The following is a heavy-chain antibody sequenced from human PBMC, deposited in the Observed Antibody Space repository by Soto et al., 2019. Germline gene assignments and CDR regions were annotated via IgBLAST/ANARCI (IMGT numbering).Heavy chain of an antibody. D-gene: IGHD6-13*01. J-gene: IGHJ5*02. CDR3: ARRIAAAGYNRNWFDP. CDR2: IYYSGST. CDR1: GGSISSSSYY. Sequence: PSETLSLTCTVSGGSISSSSYYWGWIRQPPGKGLEWIGSIYYSGSTNYNPSLKSRVTISVDTSKNQFSLKLSSVTAADTAVYYCARRIAAAGYNRNWFDPWGQGTLVTVSS. V-gene: IGHV4-39*07.